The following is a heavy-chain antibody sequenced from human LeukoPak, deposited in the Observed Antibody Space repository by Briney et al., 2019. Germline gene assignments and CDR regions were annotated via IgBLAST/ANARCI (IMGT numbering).Heavy chain of an antibody. J-gene: IGHJ4*02. CDR2: ISSSSSYI. CDR3: GGYCTNGVCYHPDY. CDR1: GFTFSSYS. V-gene: IGHV3-21*04. Sequence: GGSLRLSCAASGFTFSSYSMNWVRQAPGKGLEWVSSISSSSSYIYYADSVKGRFTISRDNAKNSLYLQMNSLRAEDTAVYYCGGYCTNGVCYHPDYWGQGTLVTVSS. D-gene: IGHD2-8*01.